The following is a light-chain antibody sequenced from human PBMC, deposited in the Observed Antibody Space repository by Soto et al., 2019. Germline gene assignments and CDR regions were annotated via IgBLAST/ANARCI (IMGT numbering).Light chain of an antibody. CDR2: EGT. V-gene: IGLV2-23*01. CDR1: SSDVGSYNF. CDR3: FSYAGSTYV. J-gene: IGLJ1*01. Sequence: TEPGRVSVSLGQAITIFCTGTSSDVGSYNFVSWYQQYPGKVPKLMIYEGTKRPSGVSNRLSGSKSGNTASLTISGLQAEDEADYYCFSYAGSTYVFGTGPKVTVL.